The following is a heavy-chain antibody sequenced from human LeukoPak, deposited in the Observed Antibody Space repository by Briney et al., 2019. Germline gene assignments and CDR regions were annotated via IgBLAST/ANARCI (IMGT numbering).Heavy chain of an antibody. J-gene: IGHJ4*02. Sequence: SPTLSLTFAISGDSVSSNSAAWNWIRQSPSRGLEWLGRTYYRSKWYNDYAVSVKSRITINPDTSKNQFSLQLNSVTPEDTAVYYCARDLDTAMGSHFDYWGQGTLVTVSS. V-gene: IGHV6-1*01. CDR1: GDSVSSNSAA. CDR2: TYYRSKWYN. D-gene: IGHD5-18*01. CDR3: ARDLDTAMGSHFDY.